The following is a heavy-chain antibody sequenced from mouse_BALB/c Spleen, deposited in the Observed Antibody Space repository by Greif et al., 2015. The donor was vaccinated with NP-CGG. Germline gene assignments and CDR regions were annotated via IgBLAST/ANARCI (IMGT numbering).Heavy chain of an antibody. CDR1: GFTFSSFG. V-gene: IGHV5-17*02. Sequence: EVKLMESGGGLVQPGGSRKLSCAASGFTFSSFGMHWVRQAPEKGLEWVAYISSGSSTIYYADTVKGRFTISRDNPKNTLFLQMTSLRSEDTAMYYCARSLGRGTHFDYWGQGTTLTVSS. D-gene: IGHD4-1*01. J-gene: IGHJ2*01. CDR3: ARSLGRGTHFDY. CDR2: ISSGSSTI.